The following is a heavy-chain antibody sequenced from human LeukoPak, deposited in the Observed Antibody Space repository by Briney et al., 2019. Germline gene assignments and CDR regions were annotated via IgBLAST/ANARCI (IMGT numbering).Heavy chain of an antibody. Sequence: KTSETLSLTCTVSGGSISSYYWSWIRQPPGKGLEWIGYIYYSGSTNYNPSLKSRVTISVDTSKNQLSLKLSSVTAADTAVYYCARVGATKGYYYGMDVWGQGTTVTVSS. V-gene: IGHV4-59*01. CDR2: IYYSGST. CDR3: ARVGATKGYYYGMDV. J-gene: IGHJ6*02. D-gene: IGHD1-26*01. CDR1: GGSISSYY.